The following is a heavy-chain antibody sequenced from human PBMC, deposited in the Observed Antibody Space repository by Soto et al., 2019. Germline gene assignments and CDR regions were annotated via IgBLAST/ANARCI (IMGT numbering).Heavy chain of an antibody. D-gene: IGHD6-13*01. CDR2: IIPSFGTA. V-gene: IGHV1-69*01. CDR3: AREEQQLAKYYYGMDV. J-gene: IGHJ6*02. Sequence: QLRRVQSGAGVKKPGSSVKFSCRPSEGTFSSYAITWVRQAPGQGLVWMGGIIPSFGTANYAQKFQGRVTITADESTSTAYMELSSLRSEDTAVYYCAREEQQLAKYYYGMDVWGQGTTVTVSS. CDR1: EGTFSSYA.